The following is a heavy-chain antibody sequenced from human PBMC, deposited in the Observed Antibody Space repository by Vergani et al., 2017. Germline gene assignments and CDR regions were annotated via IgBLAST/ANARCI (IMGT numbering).Heavy chain of an antibody. CDR2: ISAYNGNT. CDR3: AIDPDIVVVPAAPYYYYYYGMDV. J-gene: IGHJ6*02. CDR1: GYTFTSYY. V-gene: IGHV1-18*04. D-gene: IGHD2-2*01. Sequence: QVQLVQSGAEVKKPGASVKVSCKASGYTFTSYYMHWVRQAPGQGLEWMGWISAYNGNTNYAQKLQGRVTMTTDTSTSTAYMELRSLRSDDTAVYYCAIDPDIVVVPAAPYYYYYYGMDVWGQGTTVTVSS.